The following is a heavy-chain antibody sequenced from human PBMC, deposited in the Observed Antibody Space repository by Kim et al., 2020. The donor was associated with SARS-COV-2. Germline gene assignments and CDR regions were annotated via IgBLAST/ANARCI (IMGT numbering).Heavy chain of an antibody. D-gene: IGHD2-21*02. CDR3: ARADDCGGDCYYSYYYYGMDV. V-gene: IGHV3-11*01. Sequence: GGSLRLSCAASGFTFSDYYMSWIRQAPGKGLEWVSYISSSGSTIYYADSVKGRFTISRDNAKNSLYLQMNSLRAEDTAVYYCARADDCGGDCYYSYYYYGMDVWGQGTTVTVSS. CDR1: GFTFSDYY. J-gene: IGHJ6*02. CDR2: ISSSGSTI.